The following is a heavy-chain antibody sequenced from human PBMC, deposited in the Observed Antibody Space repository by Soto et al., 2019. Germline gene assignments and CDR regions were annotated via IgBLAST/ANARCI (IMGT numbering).Heavy chain of an antibody. D-gene: IGHD3-9*01. V-gene: IGHV1-2*04. CDR1: GYTFTGYY. CDR3: ARTNYDILTGYFNDAFDI. CDR2: INPNSGGT. J-gene: IGHJ3*02. Sequence: ASVKVSCKASGYTFTGYYMHWVRQAPGQGLEWMGWINPNSGGTNYAQKFQGWVTMTRDTSISTAYMELSRLRSDDTAVYYCARTNYDILTGYFNDAFDIWGQGTMVTVSS.